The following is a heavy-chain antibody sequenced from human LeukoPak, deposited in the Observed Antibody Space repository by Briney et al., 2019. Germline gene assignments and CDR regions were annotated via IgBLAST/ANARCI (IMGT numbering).Heavy chain of an antibody. CDR1: GFTVSSNY. D-gene: IGHD3-22*01. CDR2: IYSGGST. J-gene: IGHJ4*02. Sequence: PGGSLRLSCAASGFTVSSNYMSWVRQAPGKGLEWVSVIYSGGSTYYADSVKGRFTISRDNSKNTLYLQMNSLRAEDTAVYYCARYYYDNYFDYWGQGTLVTVSS. CDR3: ARYYYDNYFDY. V-gene: IGHV3-53*01.